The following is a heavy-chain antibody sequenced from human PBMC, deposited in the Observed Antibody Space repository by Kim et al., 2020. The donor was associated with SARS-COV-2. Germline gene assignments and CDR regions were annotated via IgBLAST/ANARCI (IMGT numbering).Heavy chain of an antibody. D-gene: IGHD4-17*01. CDR2: ISYDGSNK. CDR1: GFTFSSYA. J-gene: IGHJ4*02. V-gene: IGHV3-30*04. CDR3: ARDYGGFDY. Sequence: GGSLRLSCAASGFTFSSYAMHWVRQAPGKGLEWVAVISYDGSNKYYADSVKGRFTISRDNSKNTLYLQMNSLRAEDTAVYYCARDYGGFDYWGQGTLVTV.